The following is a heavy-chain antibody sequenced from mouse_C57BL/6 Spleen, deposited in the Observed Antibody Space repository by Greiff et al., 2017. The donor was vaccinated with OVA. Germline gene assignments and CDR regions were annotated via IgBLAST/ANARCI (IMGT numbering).Heavy chain of an antibody. J-gene: IGHJ2*01. V-gene: IGHV5-9-1*02. D-gene: IGHD2-12*01. CDR3: TREGPWYSPPGYFDY. CDR2: ISSGGDYI. Sequence: EVQVVESGEGLVKPGGSLKLSCAASGFTFSSYAMSWVRQTPEKRLEWVAYISSGGDYIYYADTVKGRFTISRDNARNTLYLQMSSLKSEDTAMYYCTREGPWYSPPGYFDYWGQGTTLTVSS. CDR1: GFTFSSYA.